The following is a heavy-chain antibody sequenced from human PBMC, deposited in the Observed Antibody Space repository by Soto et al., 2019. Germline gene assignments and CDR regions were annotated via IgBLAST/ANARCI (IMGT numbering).Heavy chain of an antibody. V-gene: IGHV1-69*02. CDR1: GGTFSSYT. CDR2: IIPILGIA. CDR3: AFLGEVVRGVNCGF. J-gene: IGHJ4*02. Sequence: QVQLVQSGAEVKKPGSSVKVSCKASGGTFSSYTISWVRPAPGQGLEWMGRIIPILGIANYAQKFKGRVTITRDKSTSTSYMVLSSLRSEDTAVYYCAFLGEVVRGVNCGFWGQGTMVTVSA. D-gene: IGHD3-10*01.